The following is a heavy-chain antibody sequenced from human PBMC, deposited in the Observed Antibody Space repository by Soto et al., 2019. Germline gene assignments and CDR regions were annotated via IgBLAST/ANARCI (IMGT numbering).Heavy chain of an antibody. CDR1: GRTFLISA. V-gene: IGHV1-69*06. D-gene: IGHD1-26*01. Sequence: QVQLVQSGAEVKTPGSSVRVSCKTAGRTFLISAIAWVRQAPGQGLEWMGGIIPVLGTINIAQHFQGRVNFTADRSTSTAYIDLTSLRSEDTATYFCARGKEWEQPSSHYYFDYWGQGSQVIVSS. CDR3: ARGKEWEQPSSHYYFDY. J-gene: IGHJ4*02. CDR2: IIPVLGTI.